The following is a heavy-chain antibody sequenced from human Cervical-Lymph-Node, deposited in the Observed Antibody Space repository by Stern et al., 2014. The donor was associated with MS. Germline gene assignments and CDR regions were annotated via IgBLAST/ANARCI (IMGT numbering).Heavy chain of an antibody. CDR2: IIPIFNKT. Sequence: QVQLVESGAEVKKPGPSVKVSCKAPGGSFNNYGIKGVRQAPGQGIEWMGGIIPIFNKTKYAQIFQGRLTMTADTSTSTAFMELSPLGSEDTAVYYCVRAKILVEVGGNYDYFGMDVWGQGTTVTVAS. CDR1: GGSFNNYG. J-gene: IGHJ6*02. D-gene: IGHD2-15*01. V-gene: IGHV1-69*06. CDR3: VRAKILVEVGGNYDYFGMDV.